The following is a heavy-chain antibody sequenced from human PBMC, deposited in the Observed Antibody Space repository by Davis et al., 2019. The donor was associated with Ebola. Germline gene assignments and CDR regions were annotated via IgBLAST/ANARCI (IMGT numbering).Heavy chain of an antibody. CDR1: GGSISSSNW. J-gene: IGHJ6*02. D-gene: IGHD2-2*02. CDR2: IYHSGST. Sequence: MPGGSLRLSCAVSGGSISSSNWWSWVRQPPGKGLEWIGEIYHSGSTNYNPSLKSRVTISVDKSKNQFSLKLSSVTAADTAVYYCARQRHCSSTSCYTFRDFWSGYGMDVWGQGTTVTVSS. V-gene: IGHV4-4*02. CDR3: ARQRHCSSTSCYTFRDFWSGYGMDV.